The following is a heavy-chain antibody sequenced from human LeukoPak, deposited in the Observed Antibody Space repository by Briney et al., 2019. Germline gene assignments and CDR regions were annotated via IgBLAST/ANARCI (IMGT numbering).Heavy chain of an antibody. Sequence: GGSLRLSCAASGFTFSSYAMSWVRQAPGKGLEWVSAISGSGGSTYYADSVKGRFTISRDDAKNSLYLQMNSLRAEDTAVYYCARESDILTGCPDYWGQGTLVTVSS. CDR2: ISGSGGST. J-gene: IGHJ4*02. CDR1: GFTFSSYA. D-gene: IGHD3-9*01. V-gene: IGHV3-23*01. CDR3: ARESDILTGCPDY.